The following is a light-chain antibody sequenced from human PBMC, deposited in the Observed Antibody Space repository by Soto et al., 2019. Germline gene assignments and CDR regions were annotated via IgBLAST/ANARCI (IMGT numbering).Light chain of an antibody. CDR3: QLYNSDSRT. V-gene: IGKV1-5*01. CDR2: DAS. Sequence: DIQMTQSPSTLSGSVGDRVTISCRASQPISKLAWYQQKPGKAPKLLIFDASRLQSGVPSRFSGSGSGTEFTLTVSSLQPDDFATYYCQLYNSDSRTFGQGTKVDIK. CDR1: QPISK. J-gene: IGKJ1*01.